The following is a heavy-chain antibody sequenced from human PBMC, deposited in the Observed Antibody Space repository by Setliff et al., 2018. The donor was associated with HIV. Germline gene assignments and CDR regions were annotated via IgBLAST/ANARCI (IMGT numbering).Heavy chain of an antibody. V-gene: IGHV4-4*07. CDR3: ARGDGTKYYYYYYMDV. CDR2: IYTSGKT. D-gene: IGHD1-7*01. CDR1: GDSIRGYY. J-gene: IGHJ6*03. Sequence: SETLSLTCTVSGDSIRGYYWSWIRQPAGKGLEWIGHIYTSGKTHYSPSLKSRITISADTSKNQLSLNLSSVTAADTAVYYCARGDGTKYYYYYYMDVWGKGTTVTVSS.